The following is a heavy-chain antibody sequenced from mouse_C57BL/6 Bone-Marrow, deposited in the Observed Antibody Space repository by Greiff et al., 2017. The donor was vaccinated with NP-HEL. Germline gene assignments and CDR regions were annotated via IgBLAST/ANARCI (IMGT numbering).Heavy chain of an antibody. Sequence: VKLMESGGGLVQPGGSLKLSCAASGFTFSDYYMYWVRQTPEKRLEWVAYISNGGGSTYYPDTVKGRFTISRDNAKNTLYLQMSRLKSEDTAMYYCARRVHYYGYAMDYWGQGTSVTVSS. CDR3: ARRVHYYGYAMDY. J-gene: IGHJ4*01. CDR1: GFTFSDYY. CDR2: ISNGGGST. D-gene: IGHD1-1*01. V-gene: IGHV5-12*01.